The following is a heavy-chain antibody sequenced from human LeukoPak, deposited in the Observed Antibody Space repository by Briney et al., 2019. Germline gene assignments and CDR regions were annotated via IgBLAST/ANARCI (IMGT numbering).Heavy chain of an antibody. D-gene: IGHD6-13*01. CDR3: AKEVSRYSSSWSWDY. J-gene: IGHJ4*02. CDR2: ISYDGSAY. Sequence: PGRSLRLSCAASGLTFNNYGMHWVRQSLGKGLDWVAVISYDGSAYYYADSVKGRFTISRDNSKNTLYLQMNSLRAEDTALYYCAKEVSRYSSSWSWDYWGQGTLVTVSS. CDR1: GLTFNNYG. V-gene: IGHV3-30*18.